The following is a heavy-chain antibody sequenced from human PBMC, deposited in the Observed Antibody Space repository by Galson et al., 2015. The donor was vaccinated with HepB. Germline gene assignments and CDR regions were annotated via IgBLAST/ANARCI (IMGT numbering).Heavy chain of an antibody. Sequence: CAISGDSVSSNSASWNWTRQSPSRGLEWLGRTYYRSKWYNDYAVSVKSRIIINPDTSKNQFSLQLKSVTPEDTAVYYCASQDGHIWGQGTLVTVSA. CDR3: ASQDGHI. CDR1: GDSVSSNSAS. J-gene: IGHJ4*02. CDR2: TYYRSKWYN. V-gene: IGHV6-1*01. D-gene: IGHD4-17*01.